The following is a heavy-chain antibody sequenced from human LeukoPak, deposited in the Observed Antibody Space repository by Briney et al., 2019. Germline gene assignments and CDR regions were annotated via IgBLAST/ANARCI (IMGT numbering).Heavy chain of an antibody. CDR1: GFTFSSYS. Sequence: GGSLRLSCAASGFTFSSYSMSWVRQVPGKGLEWVSVIGSGGSGGTSYADSVRGRFTMSRDDSKNTLFLQMNSLRADDTAVYYCARDIGLRKAAPPGWFDPWGQGALVTVSS. D-gene: IGHD6-6*01. V-gene: IGHV3-23*01. J-gene: IGHJ5*02. CDR3: ARDIGLRKAAPPGWFDP. CDR2: IGSGGSGGT.